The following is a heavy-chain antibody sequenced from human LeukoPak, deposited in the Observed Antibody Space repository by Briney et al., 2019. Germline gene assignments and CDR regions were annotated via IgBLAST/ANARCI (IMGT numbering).Heavy chain of an antibody. CDR2: INTNTGNP. CDR3: ARDGGSSYYYHDY. V-gene: IGHV7-4-1*02. CDR1: GYTFTGYY. Sequence: GASVKVSCKASGYTFTGYYMHWVRQAPGQGLEWMGWINTNTGNPTYAQGFTGRFVFSLDTSVSTAYLQISSLKAEDTAVYYCARDGGSSYYYHDYWGQGTLVTVSS. D-gene: IGHD3-22*01. J-gene: IGHJ4*02.